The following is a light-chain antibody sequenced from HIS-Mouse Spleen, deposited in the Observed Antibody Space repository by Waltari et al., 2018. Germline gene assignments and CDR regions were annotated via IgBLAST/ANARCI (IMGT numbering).Light chain of an antibody. J-gene: IGLJ2*01. Sequence: SYELTQPPSVSVSPGQTARITCSGDPLPNKYAYWYQQNSGQAPVLVIYEDSKRPTGIPERFSGSSSGTMATLTISGAKVEDEADYYCYSTDSSGNHRVFGGGSKLTVL. V-gene: IGLV3-10*01. CDR3: YSTDSSGNHRV. CDR1: PLPNKY. CDR2: EDS.